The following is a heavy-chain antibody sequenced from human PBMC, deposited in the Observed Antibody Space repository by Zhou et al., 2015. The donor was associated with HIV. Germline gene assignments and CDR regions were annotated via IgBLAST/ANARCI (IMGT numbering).Heavy chain of an antibody. D-gene: IGHD1-14*01. CDR3: ARSSVNHENAFDI. J-gene: IGHJ3*02. CDR1: GYTFTTYG. CDR2: ITPMFEIH. Sequence: QVQLVQSGTEVKKPGASVKVSCKASGYTFTTYGISWVRQAPGQGLEWMGGITPMFEIHNYAQKFRARLIISVDKSTTTAYMELSDLTSEDTAIYFCARSSVNHENAFDIWGQGTNVIVSP. V-gene: IGHV1-69*17.